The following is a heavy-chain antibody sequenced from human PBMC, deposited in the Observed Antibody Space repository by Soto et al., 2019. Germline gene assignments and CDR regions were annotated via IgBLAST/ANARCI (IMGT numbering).Heavy chain of an antibody. D-gene: IGHD2-2*01. Sequence: SETLSLTCTVSGGSISNYYWSWIRQPPGKGLEWIGYISYSGSTNYNPSLKSRVTISVDTSKNQFSLKLSSVTAADTAVYYCGRGICSSTDCNAGVFDSWGQGTLVTVSS. CDR1: GGSISNYY. CDR3: GRGICSSTDCNAGVFDS. J-gene: IGHJ4*02. CDR2: ISYSGST. V-gene: IGHV4-59*01.